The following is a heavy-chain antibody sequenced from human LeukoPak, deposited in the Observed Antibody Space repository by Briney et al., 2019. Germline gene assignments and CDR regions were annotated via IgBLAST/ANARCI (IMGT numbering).Heavy chain of an antibody. CDR1: GFIFSTYA. Sequence: GGSLRLSCAASGFIFSTYAMHWVRQAPGKGLEWVAVISSDARNMYYADSVKGRFTISRDNSKNTLYLQMNSLRAEDTAVYYCARCHTSGWYFDYWGQGTLVTVSS. CDR3: ARCHTSGWYFDY. J-gene: IGHJ4*02. V-gene: IGHV3-30*04. CDR2: ISSDARNM. D-gene: IGHD6-19*01.